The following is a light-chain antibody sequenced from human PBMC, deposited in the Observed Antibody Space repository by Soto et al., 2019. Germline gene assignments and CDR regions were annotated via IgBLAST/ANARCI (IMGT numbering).Light chain of an antibody. CDR1: QAIGSY. CDR2: SAS. J-gene: IGKJ3*01. Sequence: IQLTQSPSSLSASVGDTVTITCRASQAIGSYFAWYQQRPGTAPKLLIYSASTLHSGVPSRFSGSGSGTDFTLPISCLQPDDCATYYCQQVDSYPRTFGPGTTVEI. V-gene: IGKV1-9*01. CDR3: QQVDSYPRT.